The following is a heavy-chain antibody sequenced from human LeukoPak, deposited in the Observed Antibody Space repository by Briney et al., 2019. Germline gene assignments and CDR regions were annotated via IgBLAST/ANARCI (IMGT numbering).Heavy chain of an antibody. D-gene: IGHD3-22*01. Sequence: ASVKVSCKASGYTFTSYAMHWVRQAPGQRLEWMGWINAGNGNTKYSQKFQGRVTITRDTSASTAYMELRSLRSDDTAVYYCARDPTYYYDSSGYYYGASEDYFDYWGQGTLVTVSS. CDR2: INAGNGNT. CDR3: ARDPTYYYDSSGYYYGASEDYFDY. V-gene: IGHV1-3*01. CDR1: GYTFTSYA. J-gene: IGHJ4*02.